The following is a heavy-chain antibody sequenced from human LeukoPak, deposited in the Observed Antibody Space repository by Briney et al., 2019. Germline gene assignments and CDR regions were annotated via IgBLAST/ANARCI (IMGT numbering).Heavy chain of an antibody. D-gene: IGHD3-10*01. CDR1: GGSISSYY. Sequence: PSETLSLTCTVSGGSISSYYWSWIRQPPGKGLEWIGYIYYSGSTNYNPSLKSRVTISVDTSKKQFSLKLSSVTAADTAVYYCTRDPAALGWFDPWGQGTLVTVSS. V-gene: IGHV4-59*01. CDR2: IYYSGST. CDR3: TRDPAALGWFDP. J-gene: IGHJ5*02.